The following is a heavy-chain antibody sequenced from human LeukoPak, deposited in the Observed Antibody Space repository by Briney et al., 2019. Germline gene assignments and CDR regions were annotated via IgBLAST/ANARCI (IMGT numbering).Heavy chain of an antibody. V-gene: IGHV1-69*04. Sequence: SVKVSCKASGDTFSSYAISWVRQAPGQGLEWMGRIIPILGIANYAQKFQGRVTITADKSTSTVHMELSSLRSEDTAVYYCARGLVRVMATSYYYYGMDVWGQGTTVTVSS. CDR1: GDTFSSYA. D-gene: IGHD5-24*01. CDR2: IIPILGIA. CDR3: ARGLVRVMATSYYYYGMDV. J-gene: IGHJ6*02.